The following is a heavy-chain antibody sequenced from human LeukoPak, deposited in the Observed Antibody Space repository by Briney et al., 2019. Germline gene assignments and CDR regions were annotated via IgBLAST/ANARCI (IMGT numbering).Heavy chain of an antibody. J-gene: IGHJ6*02. D-gene: IGHD3-3*01. CDR3: ARGPYDFWSGYNYYYYYGMDV. Sequence: ASVKVSCKASGYTFTSYDINWVRQATGQGLEWMGWMNPNSGNTGYAQKFQGRVTMTRNTSISTAYMELSSLRSEDTAVYYCARGPYDFWSGYNYYYYYGMDVWGQGTTVTVSS. V-gene: IGHV1-8*01. CDR1: GYTFTSYD. CDR2: MNPNSGNT.